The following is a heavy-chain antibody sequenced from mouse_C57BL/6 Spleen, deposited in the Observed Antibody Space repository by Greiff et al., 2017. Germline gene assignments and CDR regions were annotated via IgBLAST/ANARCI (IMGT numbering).Heavy chain of an antibody. D-gene: IGHD2-5*01. CDR2: INPSNGGT. J-gene: IGHJ4*01. Sequence: QVQLQQSGPELVKPGASVKISCKASGYTFTSYWMHWVKQRPGQGLEWIGNINPSNGGTNYNEKFKSKATLTVDKSSSTAYMQLSSLTSEDSAVYYCARAVSYYSNYVNYAMDYWGQGTSVTVSS. CDR1: GYTFTSYW. V-gene: IGHV1-53*01. CDR3: ARAVSYYSNYVNYAMDY.